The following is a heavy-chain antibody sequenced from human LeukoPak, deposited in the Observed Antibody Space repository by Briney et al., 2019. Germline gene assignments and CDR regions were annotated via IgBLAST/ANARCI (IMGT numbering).Heavy chain of an antibody. J-gene: IGHJ4*02. CDR1: GGSFSGYY. Sequence: SETLSLTCGVYGGSFSGYYWSWIRQPPGKGLEWIGEINHSGSTNYNPSLKSRVTISVDTSKNQFSLKLSSVTAADTAVYYCARDFFRAGNDYWGQGTLVTVSS. CDR2: INHSGST. V-gene: IGHV4-34*01. CDR3: ARDFFRAGNDY. D-gene: IGHD4-23*01.